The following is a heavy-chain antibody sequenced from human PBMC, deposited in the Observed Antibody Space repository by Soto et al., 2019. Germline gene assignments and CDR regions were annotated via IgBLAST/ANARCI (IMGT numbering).Heavy chain of an antibody. CDR1: GGTFNNYP. Sequence: SVKVSCKASGGTFNNYPITWVRQAPGEGLEWMGGSIPIFGTANYAQKFQGRVTISVDESTSTAYMELSSLRSEDTAVYYCARRHYYDSSGYYYFDYWGQGTLVTVSS. CDR3: ARRHYYDSSGYYYFDY. V-gene: IGHV1-69*13. CDR2: SIPIFGTA. D-gene: IGHD3-22*01. J-gene: IGHJ4*02.